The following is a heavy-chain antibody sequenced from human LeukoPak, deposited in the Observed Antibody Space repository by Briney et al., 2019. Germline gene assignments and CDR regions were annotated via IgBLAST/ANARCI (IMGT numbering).Heavy chain of an antibody. CDR1: GYSITSGYF. V-gene: IGHV4-38-2*02. J-gene: IGHJ5*02. Sequence: SETLSLTCSVSGYSITSGYFWGWIRQPPGKGLEWIGSIYHSGTTYYYPSLKSRVTISVDTSKNQFSLKLSSVTAADTAVYYCARPARDVWGSYRNWFDPWGQGTLVTVSS. CDR3: ARPARDVWGSYRNWFDP. D-gene: IGHD3-16*02. CDR2: IYHSGTT.